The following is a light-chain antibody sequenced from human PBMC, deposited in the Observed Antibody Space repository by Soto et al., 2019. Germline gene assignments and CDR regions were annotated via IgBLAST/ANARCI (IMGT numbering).Light chain of an antibody. CDR2: GAS. J-gene: IGKJ5*01. CDR1: QFVSSN. V-gene: IGKV3D-15*01. CDR3: QQYHNWPPIT. Sequence: EIVMTQSPVTLSVSPGERATLSCRASQFVSSNLAWYQQKPGQAPRLLIYGASTRATGIPARFSGSGSGTEFTLTISNLQSEDFAVYFCQQYHNWPPITFGQGTRLRL.